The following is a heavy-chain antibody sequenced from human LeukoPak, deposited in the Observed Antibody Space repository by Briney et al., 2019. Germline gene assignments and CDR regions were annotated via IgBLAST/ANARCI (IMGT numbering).Heavy chain of an antibody. D-gene: IGHD6-13*01. Sequence: GGFLRLSCAASGFTFSSYIMNWVRQAPGMGLEWVSAISGSGSSTYYADSVKGRFTISRDNSKNTLYLQMNSLRAEDTAVYYCAKGISGTGAGNFDYWGQGTLVTVSS. CDR1: GFTFSSYI. J-gene: IGHJ4*02. CDR2: ISGSGSST. V-gene: IGHV3-23*01. CDR3: AKGISGTGAGNFDY.